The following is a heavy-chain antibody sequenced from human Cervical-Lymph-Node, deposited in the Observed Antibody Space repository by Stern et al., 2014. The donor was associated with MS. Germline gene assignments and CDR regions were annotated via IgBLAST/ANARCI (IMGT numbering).Heavy chain of an antibody. CDR3: AHRPPSGNSLFAY. D-gene: IGHD3-10*01. V-gene: IGHV2-5*01. J-gene: IGHJ4*02. Sequence: EESGPTLVKPTQTLTVTCAFSGFSLATTGAGVGWIRQPPGKALEWLAMVYWNDDKRYNPSLKNRLTITKDTSKDLVVLTLTNMDPVDSATYYCAHRPPSGNSLFAYWGQGTLVIVSS. CDR1: GFSLATTGAG. CDR2: VYWNDDK.